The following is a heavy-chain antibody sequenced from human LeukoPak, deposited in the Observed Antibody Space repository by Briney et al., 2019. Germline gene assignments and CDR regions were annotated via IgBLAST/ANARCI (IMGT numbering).Heavy chain of an antibody. D-gene: IGHD6-13*01. CDR1: GGSISSYF. CDR3: ARVFGSWYYFDS. J-gene: IGHJ4*02. CDR2: IYYGGDT. V-gene: IGHV4-59*12. Sequence: KPSETLSLTCTVSGGSISSYFWSWIRQPPGKGLEWIGNIYYGGDTYYNPSLKSRVTISVDTSKNQFSLNLTSVTAADTAVYYCARVFGSWYYFDSWGQGTLVTVSS.